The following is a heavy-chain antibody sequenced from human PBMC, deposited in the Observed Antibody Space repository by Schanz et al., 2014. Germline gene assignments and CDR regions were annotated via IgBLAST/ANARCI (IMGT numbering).Heavy chain of an antibody. CDR1: GFTFSSYL. V-gene: IGHV3-23*04. Sequence: EVQLVESGGGLVQPGGSLTLSCAASGFTFSSYLMSWVRQAPGKGLEWVSGISDSGGSKYYVDSVEGRFTISRDNSKNTLYLQMNNLRAEDTAVYYCPREMGSALLRYFDLWGRGTLVTVSS. CDR3: PREMGSALLRYFDL. CDR2: ISDSGGSK. J-gene: IGHJ2*01. D-gene: IGHD1-26*01.